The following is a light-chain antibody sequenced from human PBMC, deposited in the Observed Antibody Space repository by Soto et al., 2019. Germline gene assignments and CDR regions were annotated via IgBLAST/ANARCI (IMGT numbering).Light chain of an antibody. CDR3: QQYNNWPRT. CDR2: DAS. Sequence: EIVVTQSPATLSVSPGERATLSCRASQSVSNNLAWYQQKPGQPPRLLIYDASTRATGIPARFSGSGSGTEFTLTISSLQSEDFAVYYCQQYNNWPRTFGQGTKVDIK. CDR1: QSVSNN. V-gene: IGKV3-15*01. J-gene: IGKJ1*01.